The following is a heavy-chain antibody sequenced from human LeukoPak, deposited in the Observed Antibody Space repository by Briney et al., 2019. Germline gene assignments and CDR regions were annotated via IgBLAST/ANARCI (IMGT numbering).Heavy chain of an antibody. V-gene: IGHV3-23*01. CDR2: ISGIGGST. D-gene: IGHD6-19*01. CDR3: ARVRTDSRGWYHFDY. J-gene: IGHJ4*02. Sequence: GGSLRLSCAASGFTFSSYAMSWVRQAPGKGLEWVSAISGIGGSTYYADSVTGRFTISRENARNSLYLQMNSLRDEDTALYYCARVRTDSRGWYHFDYWGQGTLVTVSS. CDR1: GFTFSSYA.